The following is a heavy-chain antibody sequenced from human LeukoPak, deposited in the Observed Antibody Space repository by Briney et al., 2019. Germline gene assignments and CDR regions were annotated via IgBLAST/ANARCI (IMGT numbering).Heavy chain of an antibody. D-gene: IGHD4-17*01. V-gene: IGHV3-48*03. CDR3: ARVTPQYGDYVNWYFDL. CDR1: GFTFSSYE. CDR2: ISSSGSTI. Sequence: GGSLRLSCAASGFTFSSYEMNWVRQAPGEGLEWVSYISSSGSTIYYADSVKGRFTISRDNAKNSLYLQMNSLRAEDTAVYYCARVTPQYGDYVNWYFDLWGRGTLVTVSS. J-gene: IGHJ2*01.